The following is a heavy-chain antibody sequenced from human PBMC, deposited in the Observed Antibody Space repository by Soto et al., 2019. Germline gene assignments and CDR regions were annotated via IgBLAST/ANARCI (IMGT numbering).Heavy chain of an antibody. Sequence: EVQLVESGGGLVQPGGSLRLSCAASGFTVSSHYMTWVRQAPGKGLEWVSVIHSGGSVYYADSVKGRFTISRDNSKNTLDVQMSSLRAEDTAVYYCATSLLTFTGYYMNFCMDVWGKGTTVTVSS. V-gene: IGHV3-66*01. CDR1: GFTVSSHY. D-gene: IGHD3-9*01. CDR3: ATSLLTFTGYYMNFCMDV. J-gene: IGHJ6*03. CDR2: IHSGGSV.